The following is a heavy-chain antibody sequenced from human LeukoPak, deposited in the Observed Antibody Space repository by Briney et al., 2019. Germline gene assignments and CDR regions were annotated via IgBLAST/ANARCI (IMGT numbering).Heavy chain of an antibody. J-gene: IGHJ4*02. V-gene: IGHV3-30*04. Sequence: GGSLRLSCAASGFTFSSYAMHWVRQAPGKGLEWVAVISCDGSNKYYADSVKGRFTISRDNAKNTLYLQMNSLRAEDTAVYYCATSIVGATGGQGTLVTVSS. CDR1: GFTFSSYA. D-gene: IGHD1-26*01. CDR2: ISCDGSNK. CDR3: ATSIVGAT.